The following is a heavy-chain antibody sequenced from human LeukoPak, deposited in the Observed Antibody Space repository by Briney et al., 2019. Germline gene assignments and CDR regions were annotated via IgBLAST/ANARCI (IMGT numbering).Heavy chain of an antibody. J-gene: IGHJ4*02. CDR3: GRDTATAIDY. CDR1: GFTFTNHY. D-gene: IGHD5-18*01. V-gene: IGHV3-72*01. CDR2: TTNTPNAYTT. Sequence: GGSLRLSCAASGFTFTNHYMDWVRQAPGMGLEWIARTTNTPNAYTTAYAASVRGRFTVPRDDSKSLLHLQMSSLKTDDTAVYYCGRDTATAIDYWGRGTLVTVSS.